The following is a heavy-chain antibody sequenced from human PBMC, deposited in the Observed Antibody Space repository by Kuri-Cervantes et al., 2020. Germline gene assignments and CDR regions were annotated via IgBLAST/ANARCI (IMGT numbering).Heavy chain of an antibody. V-gene: IGHV3-23*01. J-gene: IGHJ4*02. CDR2: ISGSGGST. Sequence: GGSLRLSCAASGFTFSSYAMSWVRQAPGKGLEWVSAISGSGGSTYYADSVKGRFTISRDNAKNSLYLQMNSLRAEDTAVYYCARHPGYSSSRQNRGWFDYWGQGTLVTVSS. CDR1: GFTFSSYA. D-gene: IGHD6-13*01. CDR3: ARHPGYSSSRQNRGWFDY.